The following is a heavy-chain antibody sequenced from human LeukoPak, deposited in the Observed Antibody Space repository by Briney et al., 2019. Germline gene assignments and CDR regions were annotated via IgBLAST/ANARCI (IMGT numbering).Heavy chain of an antibody. CDR1: GYTFTSYG. D-gene: IGHD5-18*01. V-gene: IGHV1-18*01. J-gene: IGHJ6*03. Sequence: ASVKVSCKASGYTFTSYGISWVRQAPGQGLEWMGWISAYNGNTNYAQKLQGRVTMTTDTSTSRAYMELRSLRSDDTAVYYCARELGYSYGYHYYYMDVWGKGTTVTISS. CDR2: ISAYNGNT. CDR3: ARELGYSYGYHYYYMDV.